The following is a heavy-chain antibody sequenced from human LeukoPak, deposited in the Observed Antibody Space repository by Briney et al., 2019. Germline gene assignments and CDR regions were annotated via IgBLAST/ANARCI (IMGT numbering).Heavy chain of an antibody. CDR1: RYTSTNYT. D-gene: IGHD1-26*01. CDR2: INPGDSDT. Sequence: PRETLKTTCKDTRYTSTNYTIGCRRQIPGKGLEWMGTINPGDSDTRYSPSFQGQVTISAVKSISTAYLQWGSLQASDTAMYYCARRSGTCPRCYFGFWGWGAVVMVSS. J-gene: IGHJ4*02. CDR3: ARRSGTCPRCYFGF. V-gene: IGHV5-51*01.